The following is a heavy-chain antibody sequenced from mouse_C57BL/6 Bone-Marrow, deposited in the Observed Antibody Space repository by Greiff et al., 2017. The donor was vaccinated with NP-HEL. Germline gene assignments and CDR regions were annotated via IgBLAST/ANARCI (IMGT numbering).Heavy chain of an antibody. J-gene: IGHJ4*01. CDR2: TFYSGIT. CDR3: ARAYYYGSSYYYAMDY. Sequence: EVQLQESGPSLVRPSQTLSLTCTVTGFSINSDCYWIWIRQFPGNKLEYIGYTFYSGITYYNPSLESRTYITRDTSKNQFSLKLSSVTTEDTATYYCARAYYYGSSYYYAMDYWGQGTSVTVSS. V-gene: IGHV3-3*01. D-gene: IGHD1-1*01. CDR1: GFSINSDCY.